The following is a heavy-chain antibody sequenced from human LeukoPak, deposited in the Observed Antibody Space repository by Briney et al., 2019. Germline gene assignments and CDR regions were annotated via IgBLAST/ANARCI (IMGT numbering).Heavy chain of an antibody. J-gene: IGHJ4*02. V-gene: IGHV1-2*02. CDR2: VNPNSGGT. CDR1: GYTFTGYY. Sequence: ASVKVSCKASGYTFTGYYMHWVRQAPGQGLEWMGWVNPNSGGTNYAQKFQGRVTMTMDPSISTAYMELSSLRSEDTAVYYCARRSDDYDSSAYYHWGQGTLVTVSS. CDR3: ARRSDDYDSSAYYH. D-gene: IGHD3-22*01.